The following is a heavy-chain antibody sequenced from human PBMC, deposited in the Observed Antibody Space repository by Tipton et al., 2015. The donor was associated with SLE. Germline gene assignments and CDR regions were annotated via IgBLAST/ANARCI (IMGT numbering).Heavy chain of an antibody. Sequence: GSLRLSCAASGFTFSTYWMHWVRQAPGKGLVWVSRINSDGSSTSYADSVRGRFTISRDNAKNTLYLQMNSLRAEDTAVYYCAREGLFGVPWFDYWGQGTLVTVSS. D-gene: IGHD3-3*01. CDR3: AREGLFGVPWFDY. CDR2: INSDGSST. CDR1: GFTFSTYW. V-gene: IGHV3-74*01. J-gene: IGHJ4*02.